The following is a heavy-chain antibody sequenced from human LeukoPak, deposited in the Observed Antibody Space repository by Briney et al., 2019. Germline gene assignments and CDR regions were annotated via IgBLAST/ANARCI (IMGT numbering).Heavy chain of an antibody. CDR2: IIPIFGTA. J-gene: IGHJ3*02. CDR3: ARDKNAYYYDETGAFDI. CDR1: GGTFSSYA. V-gene: IGHV1-69*05. Sequence: ASVKVSCKASGGTFSSYAISWVRQAPGQGLEWMGRIIPIFGTANYAQKLQGRVTITTDESTSTAYMELSSLRSEDTAVYYCARDKNAYYYDETGAFDIWGQGTMVTVSS. D-gene: IGHD3-22*01.